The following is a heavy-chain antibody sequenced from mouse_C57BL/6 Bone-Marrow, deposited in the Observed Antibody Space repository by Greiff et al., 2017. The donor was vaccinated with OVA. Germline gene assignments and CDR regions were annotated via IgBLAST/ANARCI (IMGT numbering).Heavy chain of an antibody. CDR2: IDPENGDT. D-gene: IGHD2-4*01. CDR3: TPSYDDLDY. CDR1: GFNIKDDY. Sequence: VQLQQSGAELVRPGASVKLSCTASGFNIKDDYMHWVKQRPEQGLEWIGWIDPENGDTEYATKFQGKATITADTSSNTACLQLSSQTSEDTAVYYCTPSYDDLDYWGQGTTLTVSS. J-gene: IGHJ2*01. V-gene: IGHV14-4*01.